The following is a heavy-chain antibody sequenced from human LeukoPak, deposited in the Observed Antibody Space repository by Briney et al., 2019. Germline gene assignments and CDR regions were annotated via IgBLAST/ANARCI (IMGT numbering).Heavy chain of an antibody. Sequence: SETLSLTCTVSGGSISSYYWSWLRQPPGKALEWIGYISYTGSTKYNPSLESRVTISVDTSKNQFSLKLSSVTAADTAVYFCARHNRVYYDFDYWGQGTLVTVSP. D-gene: IGHD5/OR15-5a*01. V-gene: IGHV4-59*08. CDR1: GGSISSYY. CDR3: ARHNRVYYDFDY. CDR2: ISYTGST. J-gene: IGHJ4*02.